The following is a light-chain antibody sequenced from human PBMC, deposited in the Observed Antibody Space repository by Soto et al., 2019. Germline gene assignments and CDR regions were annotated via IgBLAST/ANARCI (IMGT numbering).Light chain of an antibody. Sequence: DIHMTQSPSSLSASVGDRVTITCRASQGIRKDLGWYQQKPGKAPKRLIYAASSLQSGVPSRFSGSGSGTEFTLTISSLQPEDVATYYCQKYNSAPLTFGGGTKVDIK. CDR1: QGIRKD. CDR3: QKYNSAPLT. CDR2: AAS. J-gene: IGKJ4*01. V-gene: IGKV1-17*01.